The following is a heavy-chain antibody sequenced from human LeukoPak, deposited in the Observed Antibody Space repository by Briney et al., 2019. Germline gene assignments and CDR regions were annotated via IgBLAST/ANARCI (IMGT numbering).Heavy chain of an antibody. CDR2: ISGSGGST. CDR1: GFTFSSYA. V-gene: IGHV3-23*01. D-gene: IGHD2-2*01. CDR3: AKQGCSSTSCYVGVYYFDY. Sequence: GGSLRLSCAASGFTFSSYAMSWVRQAPGKGLEWVSAISGSGGSTYYADSVKGRFTISRDNSKNTLYLQMNSLRAEDTAVYYCAKQGCSSTSCYVGVYYFDYWGQGTLVIVSS. J-gene: IGHJ4*02.